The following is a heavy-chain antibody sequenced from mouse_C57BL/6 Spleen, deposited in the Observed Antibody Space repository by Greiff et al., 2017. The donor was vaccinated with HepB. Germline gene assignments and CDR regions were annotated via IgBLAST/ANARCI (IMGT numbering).Heavy chain of an antibody. D-gene: IGHD4-1*02. Sequence: EVKLMEPGPGLVKPSQSLSLTCSVTGYSIPSGYYWNWIRQVPGNKMEWMGYISYDGSNNYNPSLKNRISITRDTSKNQCFLKLKSVTTEDTATYYCARGQLGRWGKGATLTVSS. J-gene: IGHJ2*01. CDR3: ARGQLGR. CDR2: ISYDGSN. CDR1: GYSIPSGYY. V-gene: IGHV3-6*01.